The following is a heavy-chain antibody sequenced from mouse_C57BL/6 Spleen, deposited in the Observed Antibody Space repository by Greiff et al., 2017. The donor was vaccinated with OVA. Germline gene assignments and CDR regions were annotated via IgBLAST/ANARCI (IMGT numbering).Heavy chain of an antibody. CDR1: GFTFSDYG. V-gene: IGHV5-17*01. CDR2: ISSGSSTI. Sequence: EVKVVESGGGLVKPGGSLKLSCAASGFTFSDYGMHWVRQAPEKGLEWVAYISSGSSTIYYADTVKGRFTISRDNAKNTLFLQMTSLRSEDTAMYYCARPDGYDVGFDYWGQGTTLTISS. J-gene: IGHJ2*01. CDR3: ARPDGYDVGFDY. D-gene: IGHD2-2*01.